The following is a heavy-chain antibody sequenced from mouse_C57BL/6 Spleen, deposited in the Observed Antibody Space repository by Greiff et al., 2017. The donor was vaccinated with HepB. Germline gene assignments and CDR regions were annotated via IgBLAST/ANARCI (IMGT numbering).Heavy chain of an antibody. J-gene: IGHJ2*01. Sequence: DVKLQESGGGLVKPGGSLKLSCAASGFTFSSYAMSWVRQTPEKRLEWVATISDGGSYTYYPDNVKGRFTISRDNAKNNLYLQMSHLKSEDTAMYYCARDFSYGNYGYGGQGTTLTVSS. CDR2: ISDGGSYT. V-gene: IGHV5-4*01. D-gene: IGHD2-1*01. CDR1: GFTFSSYA. CDR3: ARDFSYGNYGY.